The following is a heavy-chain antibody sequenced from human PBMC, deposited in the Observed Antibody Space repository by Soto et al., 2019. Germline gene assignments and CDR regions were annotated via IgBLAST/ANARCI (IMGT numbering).Heavy chain of an antibody. J-gene: IGHJ4*02. V-gene: IGHV4-4*02. D-gene: IGHD5-18*01. Sequence: SETLSLTCAVSGASVSSTYWWSWVRQPPGKGPEWIGEINHRGSANYNPSLKSRVTISVDTSKNQFSLKLSSVTAADTAVYYCARRSGYSYGYDYWGQGPLVTVSS. CDR3: ARRSGYSYGYDY. CDR2: INHRGSA. CDR1: GASVSSTYW.